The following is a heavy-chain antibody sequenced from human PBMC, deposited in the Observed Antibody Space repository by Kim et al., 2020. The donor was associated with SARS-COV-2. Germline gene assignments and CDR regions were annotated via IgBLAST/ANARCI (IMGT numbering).Heavy chain of an antibody. J-gene: IGHJ4*02. Sequence: PNTGGPKEAQKFQGRVTMTRDTSISTAYMELSRLRSDDTAVYYCARSWDSWGQGTLVTVSS. CDR3: ARSWDS. V-gene: IGHV1-2*02. CDR2: PNTGGP.